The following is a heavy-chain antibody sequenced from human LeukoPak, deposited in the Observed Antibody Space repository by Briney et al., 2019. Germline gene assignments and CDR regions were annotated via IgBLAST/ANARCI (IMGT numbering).Heavy chain of an antibody. CDR2: IDQSGGRN. J-gene: IGHJ3*02. CDR3: ARDVEGGTFDI. D-gene: IGHD3-16*01. CDR1: GFTFSRFC. V-gene: IGHV3-7*05. Sequence: GRSLRLSCAASGFTFSRFCMNWVRQAPGRGLEWVANIDQSGGRNNYVDSVKGRFTISRDNAKNSLFLEMSSLRADDTAVYFFARDVEGGTFDIWGQGTTVTVSS.